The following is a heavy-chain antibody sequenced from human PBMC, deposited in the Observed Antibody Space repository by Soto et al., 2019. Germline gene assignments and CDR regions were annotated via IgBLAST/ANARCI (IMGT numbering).Heavy chain of an antibody. D-gene: IGHD6-19*01. Sequence: EVQLVESGGGLVQPGESLRLSCAASGFSISSYWMNWVCQAPGKGLEWVAIIRKDGGEKYYVDSVEGRFTISRDNAKNSLYLQMNSPRGEDTAVYYCAAGSGWLIDYWGRGTLVTVSS. J-gene: IGHJ4*02. CDR1: GFSISSYW. V-gene: IGHV3-7*03. CDR2: IRKDGGEK. CDR3: AAGSGWLIDY.